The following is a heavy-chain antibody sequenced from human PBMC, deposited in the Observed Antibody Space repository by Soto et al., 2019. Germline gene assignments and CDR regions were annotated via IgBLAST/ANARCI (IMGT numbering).Heavy chain of an antibody. CDR1: GYTFTSYG. CDR2: ISAYNGNT. V-gene: IGHV1-18*01. Sequence: QVQLVQSGAEVKKPGASVKVSCKASGYTFTSYGISWVRQAPGQGLEWMGWISAYNGNTNYAQKLQGRVTMTTDTSTSTGYMELRSLRSDDTAVYFCARDWTYSRRWVPFDLWGQGTLVTVPS. D-gene: IGHD6-13*01. J-gene: IGHJ4*02. CDR3: ARDWTYSRRWVPFDL.